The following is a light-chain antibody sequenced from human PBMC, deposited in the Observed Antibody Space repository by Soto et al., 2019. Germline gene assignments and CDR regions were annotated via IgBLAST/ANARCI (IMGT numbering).Light chain of an antibody. Sequence: QSVLTQPPSVSAAPGQTVTISCSGSSSNIGNNYVSWYQQLPGTAPKLLIYDNNKRPSGIPDRFSGSKSGTSATLGITGLQTGDEADYYCGTWDSSLSAAGFGGGTKVTVL. CDR1: SSNIGNNY. CDR2: DNN. V-gene: IGLV1-51*01. J-gene: IGLJ3*02. CDR3: GTWDSSLSAAG.